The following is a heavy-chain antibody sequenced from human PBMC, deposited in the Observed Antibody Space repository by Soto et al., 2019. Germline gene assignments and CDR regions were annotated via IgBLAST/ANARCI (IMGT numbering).Heavy chain of an antibody. D-gene: IGHD6-13*01. J-gene: IGHJ4*02. CDR1: GGSISGGY. CDR2: IYYSGST. CDR3: ARLLGPGITAAATAFDY. V-gene: IGHV4-59*08. Sequence: SETLSLTCSVSGGSISGGYWSWIRQPPGKGLEWIGYIYYSGSTNYNPSLKSRVTISVDTSKNQFSLKLSSVTAADTAVYYCARLLGPGITAAATAFDYWGQGTLVTVSS.